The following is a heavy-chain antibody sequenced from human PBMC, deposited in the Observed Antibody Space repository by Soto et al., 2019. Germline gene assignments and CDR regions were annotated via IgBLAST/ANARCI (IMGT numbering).Heavy chain of an antibody. Sequence: SVKVSCKASGGTFSSYAISWVRQAPGQGLEWMGGIIPIFGTANYAQKFQGRVAITADESTSTAYMELSSLRSEDTAVYYCARDWNCSGGSCYTPLDYWGQGTLVTSPQ. J-gene: IGHJ4*02. V-gene: IGHV1-69*13. CDR3: ARDWNCSGGSCYTPLDY. D-gene: IGHD2-15*01. CDR1: GGTFSSYA. CDR2: IIPIFGTA.